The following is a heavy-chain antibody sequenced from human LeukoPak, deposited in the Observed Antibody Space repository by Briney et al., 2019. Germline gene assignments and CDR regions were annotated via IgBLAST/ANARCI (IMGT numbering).Heavy chain of an antibody. Sequence: GGSLRLSCAASGFTFSSYAMHWVRQAPGKGLERVAVISYDGSNKYYADSVKGRFTISRDNSKNTLYLQMNSLRAEDTAVYYCARNYYYYWGQGTLVTVSS. CDR1: GFTFSSYA. CDR3: ARNYYYY. V-gene: IGHV3-30-3*01. J-gene: IGHJ4*02. CDR2: ISYDGSNK.